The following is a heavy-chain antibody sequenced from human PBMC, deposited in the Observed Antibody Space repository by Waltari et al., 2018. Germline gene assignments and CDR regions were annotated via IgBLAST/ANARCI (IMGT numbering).Heavy chain of an antibody. CDR2: IIPILGIA. CDR1: GGTFSSYA. Sequence: QVQLVQSGAEVKKPGSSVKVSCKASGGTFSSYAISWVRQAPGQGLEWMGGIIPILGIANYAQKFQGRVTITADESTSTAYMELSSLRSEDTAVYYSALPGSSGYYFDYWGQGTLVTVSS. CDR3: ALPGSSGYYFDY. J-gene: IGHJ4*02. V-gene: IGHV1-69*04. D-gene: IGHD6-6*01.